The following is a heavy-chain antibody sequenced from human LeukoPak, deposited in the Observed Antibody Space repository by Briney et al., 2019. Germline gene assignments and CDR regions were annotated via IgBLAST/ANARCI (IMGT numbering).Heavy chain of an antibody. D-gene: IGHD5-18*01. CDR2: INHSGST. Sequence: SETLSLTCAVYGGSFSGYYWSWIRQPPGKGLEWIGEINHSGSTNYNPSLKSRVTISVDTSKNQFSLKLSSVTAADTAVYYCARGGYSYPRRFDYWGQGTLVTVSS. CDR3: ARGGYSYPRRFDY. V-gene: IGHV4-34*01. J-gene: IGHJ4*02. CDR1: GGSFSGYY.